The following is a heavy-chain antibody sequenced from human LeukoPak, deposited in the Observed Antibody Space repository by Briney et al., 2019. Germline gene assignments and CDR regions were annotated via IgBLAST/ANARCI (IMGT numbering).Heavy chain of an antibody. Sequence: GGSLRLSCAASGFTFSLYGMHWVRQAPGKGLEWVAFIRSDGSQKYYADSVKGRFTISRDNSKNTLYLQMNSLRAEDTAVYYCARVPGDWVYFQHWGQGTLVTVSS. CDR2: IRSDGSQK. D-gene: IGHD2-21*02. J-gene: IGHJ1*01. CDR1: GFTFSLYG. V-gene: IGHV3-30*02. CDR3: ARVPGDWVYFQH.